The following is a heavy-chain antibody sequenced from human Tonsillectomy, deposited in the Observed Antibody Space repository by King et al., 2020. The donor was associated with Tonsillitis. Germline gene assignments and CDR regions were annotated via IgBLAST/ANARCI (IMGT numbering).Heavy chain of an antibody. D-gene: IGHD3-10*01. V-gene: IGHV3-72*01. CDR3: TRTYYYGSGSLWSMDV. CDR2: NRNKNKKYTT. CDR1: GFTVSDHY. Sequence: VQLVESGGGLVQPGGSLRLSCAASGFTVSDHYMDWVRQAPGKGLEWVGVNRNKNKKYTTEYAATVKGRFVISRDASRNSLYLEMNSLKIEDTAVYYCTRTYYYGSGSLWSMDVWGQGTTVTVSS. J-gene: IGHJ6*02.